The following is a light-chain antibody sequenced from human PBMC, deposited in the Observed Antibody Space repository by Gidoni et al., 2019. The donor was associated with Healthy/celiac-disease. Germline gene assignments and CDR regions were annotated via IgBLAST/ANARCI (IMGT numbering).Light chain of an antibody. CDR3: QQYNSYSLT. V-gene: IGKV1-5*03. J-gene: IGKJ4*01. CDR1: QSLSSW. CDR2: KAS. Sequence: IPMTHSPSTLSASVGDRVTITCRASQSLSSWLAWYQQKPGKAPKLLIYKASSLESGVPSRCSGSGSGTECTLTISSLQPDDFATYYCQQYNSYSLTCGGGTKVEIK.